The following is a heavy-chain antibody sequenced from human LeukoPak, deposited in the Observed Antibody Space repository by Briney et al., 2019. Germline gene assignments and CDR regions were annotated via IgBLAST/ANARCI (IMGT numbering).Heavy chain of an antibody. D-gene: IGHD3-10*01. CDR1: GFTFSSYA. Sequence: PGGSLRPSCAASGFTFSSYAMSWVRQAPGKGLEWVSAISGSGGSTYYADSVKGRFTISRDNSRSTLYLQMNSLRPEDTAIYYCAREGYYGSGSPPSLYFDYWGQGTLVTVSS. V-gene: IGHV3-23*01. J-gene: IGHJ4*02. CDR2: ISGSGGST. CDR3: AREGYYGSGSPPSLYFDY.